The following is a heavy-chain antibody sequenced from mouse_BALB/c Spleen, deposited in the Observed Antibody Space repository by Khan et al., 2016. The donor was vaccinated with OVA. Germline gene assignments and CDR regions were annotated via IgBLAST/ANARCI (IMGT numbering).Heavy chain of an antibody. CDR1: GYSITSGYA. D-gene: IGHD1-1*01. CDR3: ARGNYYGYYFDY. J-gene: IGHJ2*01. CDR2: ISYSGGT. Sequence: EVPLQESGPGLVKPSQSLSLTCTVTGYSITSGYAWNWIRQFPGNKLEWMGYISYSGGTRYNPSLKSRISITRDTSKNQFFLQLNSVTTEDTATYYCARGNYYGYYFDYWGQGTPLTV. V-gene: IGHV3-2*02.